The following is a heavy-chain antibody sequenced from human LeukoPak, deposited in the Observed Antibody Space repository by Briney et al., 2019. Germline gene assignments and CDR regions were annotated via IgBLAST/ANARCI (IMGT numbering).Heavy chain of an antibody. CDR2: ISSSGSTI. CDR1: GFTFSDYY. Sequence: GGSLRLSCAASGFTFSDYYMSWIRQAPGKGLEWVSYISSSGSTIYYADSVKGRFTISRDNAKNSLYLQMNSLRAEDTAVYYCARSGGFIVATSEYYYYYYMDVWGKGTTVTVSS. J-gene: IGHJ6*03. D-gene: IGHD5-12*01. V-gene: IGHV3-11*04. CDR3: ARSGGFIVATSEYYYYYYMDV.